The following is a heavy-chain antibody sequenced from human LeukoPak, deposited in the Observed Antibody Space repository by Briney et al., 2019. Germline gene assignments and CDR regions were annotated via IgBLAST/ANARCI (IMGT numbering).Heavy chain of an antibody. CDR1: GYTLTELS. D-gene: IGHD3-22*01. CDR3: ARDGSYYDSSGLDY. Sequence: ASVKVSCKVSGYTLTELSMHWVRQAPGKGLEWMGGFDPEDGETIYAQKFQGRVTITADESTSTAYMELSSLRSEDTAVYYCARDGSYYDSSGLDYWGQGTLVTVSS. V-gene: IGHV1-24*01. CDR2: FDPEDGET. J-gene: IGHJ4*02.